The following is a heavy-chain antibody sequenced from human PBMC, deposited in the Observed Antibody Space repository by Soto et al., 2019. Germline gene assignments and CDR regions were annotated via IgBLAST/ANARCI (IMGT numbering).Heavy chain of an antibody. CDR3: ARAAYYYDSSGYYPGDY. D-gene: IGHD3-22*01. CDR2: IIPIFGTA. CDR1: GGSFSSYA. J-gene: IGHJ4*02. Sequence: ASVKVSCKASGGSFSSYAISWVRQAPGQGLEWMGGIIPIFGTANYAQKFQGRVTITADESTSTAYMEVSSLRSEDTAVYYCARAAYYYDSSGYYPGDYWGQGSLVTVSS. V-gene: IGHV1-69*13.